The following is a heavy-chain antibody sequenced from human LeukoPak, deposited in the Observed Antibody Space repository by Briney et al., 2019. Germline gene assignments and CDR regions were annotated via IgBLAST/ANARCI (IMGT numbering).Heavy chain of an antibody. D-gene: IGHD5-24*01. CDR1: GGSISSGPYT. CDR2: VYHSGST. CDR3: ARGSGDGYNHDY. Sequence: SETLSLTCAVSGGSISSGPYTWNWIRHPPGKSLEWVAYVYHSGSTYSNPSLHSRVSLSIDRSKNQFSLKLSSVTAADTAVYYCARGSGDGYNHDYWGQGTLVTVSS. J-gene: IGHJ4*02. V-gene: IGHV4-30-2*01.